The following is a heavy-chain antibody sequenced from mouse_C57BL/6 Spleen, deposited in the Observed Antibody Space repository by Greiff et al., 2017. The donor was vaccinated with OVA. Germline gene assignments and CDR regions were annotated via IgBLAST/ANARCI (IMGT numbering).Heavy chain of an antibody. Sequence: QVQLQQPGAELVRPGSSVKLSCKASGYTFTSYWMDWVKQRPGQGLEWIGNIYPSDSETHYNQKFKDKATLTVDKSSSTAYMQLSSLTSEDSAVYYCARKGYDYDWYVDVWGTGTTVTVSS. CDR2: IYPSDSET. CDR3: ARKGYDYDWYVDV. CDR1: GYTFTSYW. J-gene: IGHJ1*03. V-gene: IGHV1-61*01. D-gene: IGHD2-4*01.